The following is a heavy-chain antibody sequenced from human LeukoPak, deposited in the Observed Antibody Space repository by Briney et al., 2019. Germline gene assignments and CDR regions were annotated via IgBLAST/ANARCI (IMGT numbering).Heavy chain of an antibody. D-gene: IGHD3-3*01. CDR1: GFTFSSYG. Sequence: GGSLRLSCAASGFTFSSYGMHWVRQAPGKGLEWVAFIRYDGSNKYYADSVKGRFTISRDNSKNTLYLQMGSLRAEDMAVYYCARGGGAYDFWSGYQSAFDIWGQGTMVTVSS. J-gene: IGHJ3*02. CDR2: IRYDGSNK. CDR3: ARGGGAYDFWSGYQSAFDI. V-gene: IGHV3-30*02.